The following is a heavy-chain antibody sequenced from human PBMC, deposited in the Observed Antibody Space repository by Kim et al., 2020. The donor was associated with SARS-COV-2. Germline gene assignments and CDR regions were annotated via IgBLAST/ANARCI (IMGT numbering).Heavy chain of an antibody. Sequence: NDHDVSVKSRITINADTSKNQSSRQLNAVTPEDTAVYYCARDLGYYYGMDVWGQGTTVTVSS. V-gene: IGHV6-1*01. CDR2: N. D-gene: IGHD7-27*01. CDR3: ARDLGYYYGMDV. J-gene: IGHJ6*02.